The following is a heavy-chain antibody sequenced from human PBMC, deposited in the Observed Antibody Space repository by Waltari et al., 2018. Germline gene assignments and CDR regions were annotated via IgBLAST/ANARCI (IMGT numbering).Heavy chain of an antibody. D-gene: IGHD6-6*01. Sequence: EVQLVESGGVLVQPGGSLRLSCAASGVTFSNYWMHWVRQPPGKGLVCVSHINSDGRRTSYADSVNGRFTISRDNAKNTLYLQMNILRVEDTAIYYCALFSSSSGGDAWGKGTTVTVSS. CDR1: GVTFSNYW. CDR3: ALFSSSSGGDA. CDR2: INSDGRRT. V-gene: IGHV3-74*01. J-gene: IGHJ6*04.